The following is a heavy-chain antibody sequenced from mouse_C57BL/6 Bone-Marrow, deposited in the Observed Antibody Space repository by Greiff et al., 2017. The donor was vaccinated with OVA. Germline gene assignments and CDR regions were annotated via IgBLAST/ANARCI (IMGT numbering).Heavy chain of an antibody. D-gene: IGHD1-1*02. Sequence: QVQLKQSGAELVRPGASVTLSCKASGYKFTDYEMHWVKQTPVHGLEWIGAIDPETGGTAYNQKFKGKAILTADKSSSTAYMELRSLTSEDSAVYYCTTGWDWYFDVWGTGTTVTVSS. J-gene: IGHJ1*03. CDR3: TTGWDWYFDV. V-gene: IGHV1-15*01. CDR1: GYKFTDYE. CDR2: IDPETGGT.